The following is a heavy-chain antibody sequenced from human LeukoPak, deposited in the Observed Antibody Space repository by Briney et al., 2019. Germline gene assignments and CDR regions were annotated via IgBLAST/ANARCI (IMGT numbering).Heavy chain of an antibody. D-gene: IGHD1-26*01. Sequence: SQTLSLTCTVSGGSISSYYWSWIRQPPGKGLEWIGYIYYSGSTNYNPSLKSRVTISVDTSKNQFSLKLSSVTAADTAVYYCARATTRYGMDVWGQGTTVTVSS. CDR3: ARATTRYGMDV. J-gene: IGHJ6*02. V-gene: IGHV4-59*01. CDR1: GGSISSYY. CDR2: IYYSGST.